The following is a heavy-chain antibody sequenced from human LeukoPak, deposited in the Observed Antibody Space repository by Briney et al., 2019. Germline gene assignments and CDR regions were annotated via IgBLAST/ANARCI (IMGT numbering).Heavy chain of an antibody. D-gene: IGHD3-3*01. CDR1: GGSITRSTDY. CDR3: ARSPGYYDFWSGYLGPLDAFDI. Sequence: SETLSLTCTVSGGSITRSTDYWGWIRQPPGKGLEWIGSINYSGITYYNPSLKSRVTKSVDTSKNQFSLNLNSVTAADTAVYYCARSPGYYDFWSGYLGPLDAFDIWGQGTMVTVSS. V-gene: IGHV4-39*07. CDR2: INYSGIT. J-gene: IGHJ3*02.